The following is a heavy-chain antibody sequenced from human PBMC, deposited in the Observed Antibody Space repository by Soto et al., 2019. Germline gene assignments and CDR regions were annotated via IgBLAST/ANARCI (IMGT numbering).Heavy chain of an antibody. Sequence: QVQLHESGPGLVRPSQTLSLTSNVSGGSISTADYYWSWIRQPPGKGLEWIGYIYYRGSTYYNPSLESRVAISMDTSKNQFSLNLTSVTAADTAVYFCVSDYDSGGYIGYWGQGTLVTVSS. V-gene: IGHV4-30-4*01. CDR2: IYYRGST. D-gene: IGHD3-22*01. CDR3: VSDYDSGGYIGY. J-gene: IGHJ4*02. CDR1: GGSISTADYY.